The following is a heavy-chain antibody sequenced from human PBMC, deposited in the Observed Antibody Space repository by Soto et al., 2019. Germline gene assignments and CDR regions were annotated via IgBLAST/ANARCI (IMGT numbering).Heavy chain of an antibody. V-gene: IGHV3-53*01. Sequence: GGSLRLSCAASGFTVSSNYMSWVRQAPGKGLEWVSVIYSGGSTYYADSVKGRFTISRDNSKNTLYLQMNSLRVEDTAVYYCARAVIEGYYDSSPYYFDYWGQGTLVTVSS. CDR3: ARAVIEGYYDSSPYYFDY. D-gene: IGHD3-22*01. CDR1: GFTVSSNY. J-gene: IGHJ4*02. CDR2: IYSGGST.